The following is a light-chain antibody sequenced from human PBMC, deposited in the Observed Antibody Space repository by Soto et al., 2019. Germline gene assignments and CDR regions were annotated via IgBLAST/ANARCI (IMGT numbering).Light chain of an antibody. J-gene: IGKJ5*01. CDR2: WAS. CDR3: QQYYTTPPIT. CDR1: QSVFYSSNNKNY. V-gene: IGKV4-1*01. Sequence: DIVMTQSPDSLAVSLGERATINCKSSQSVFYSSNNKNYLAWYQQKPGQPPKLLFYWASTRESGVPARLSGSGSGTDFTLTISILQAEDVAVYYCQQYYTTPPITFGQGTRLEIK.